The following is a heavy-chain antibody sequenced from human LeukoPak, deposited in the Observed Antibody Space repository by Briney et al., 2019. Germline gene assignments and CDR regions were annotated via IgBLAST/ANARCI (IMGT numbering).Heavy chain of an antibody. CDR1: TFIFSTYG. J-gene: IGHJ4*02. D-gene: IGHD5-12*01. V-gene: IGHV3-30*18. CDR2: ISYDGSSK. CDR3: AKEGLRFFDF. Sequence: SGGSLRLSCAASTFIFSTYGMHWVRQAPGKGLDWVASISYDGSSKKYVDSVKGRFTISRDNSKRTLYLQMNSLRSEDTAVYYCAKEGLRFFDFWGQGTLVTVSS.